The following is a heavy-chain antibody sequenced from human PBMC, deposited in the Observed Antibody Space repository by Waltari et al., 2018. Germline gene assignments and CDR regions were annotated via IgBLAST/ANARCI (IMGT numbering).Heavy chain of an antibody. CDR1: GGSISSSSYY. Sequence: QLQLQESGPGLVKPSETLSLTCTVSGGSISSSSYYWGWIRQPPGQGLEWIGSIYYSGSTYYNPSLKSRVTISVDTSKNQFSLKLSSVTAADTAVYYCAREGGIAAAGTGYYYYMDVWGKGTTVTISS. CDR3: AREGGIAAAGTGYYYYMDV. D-gene: IGHD6-13*01. V-gene: IGHV4-39*07. CDR2: IYYSGST. J-gene: IGHJ6*03.